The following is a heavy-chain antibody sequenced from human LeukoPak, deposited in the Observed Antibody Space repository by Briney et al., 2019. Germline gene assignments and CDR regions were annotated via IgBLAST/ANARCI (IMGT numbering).Heavy chain of an antibody. CDR3: ARAGYYDSSGTKGFDY. CDR2: FSSSSSSYI. V-gene: IGHV3-21*01. D-gene: IGHD3-22*01. Sequence: GGSLRLSCAASGFTFSSYSMNWVRQAPGKGLEWVSSFSSSSSSYIYYADSVKGRLTISRDNAKNSLYLQMNSLRAEDTAVYYCARAGYYDSSGTKGFDYWGQGTLVTVSS. J-gene: IGHJ4*02. CDR1: GFTFSSYS.